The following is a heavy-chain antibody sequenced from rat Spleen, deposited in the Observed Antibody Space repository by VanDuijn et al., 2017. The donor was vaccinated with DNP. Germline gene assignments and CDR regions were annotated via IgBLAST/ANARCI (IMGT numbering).Heavy chain of an antibody. V-gene: IGHV5S13*01. CDR2: ISNGGGST. J-gene: IGHJ2*01. D-gene: IGHD1-11*01. Sequence: EVQLVESGGGLVQPGRSLKLSCAASGFTFSYYGMAWIRQVPGTGLEWVASISNGGGSTYYPDSVKGRFTISRDNAKNTLQLQMNNLRSEDTATYYCARDAGGPFDYWGQGVMVTVSS. CDR3: ARDAGGPFDY. CDR1: GFTFSYYG.